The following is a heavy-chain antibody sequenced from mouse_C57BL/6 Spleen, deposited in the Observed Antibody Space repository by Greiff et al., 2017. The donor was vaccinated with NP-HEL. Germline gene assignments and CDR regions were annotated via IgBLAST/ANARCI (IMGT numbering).Heavy chain of an antibody. V-gene: IGHV1-69*01. D-gene: IGHD1-1*01. Sequence: QVQLQQSGAELVMPGASVKLSCKASGYTFTSYWMHWVKQRPGQGLEWIGEIDPSDSYTNYNQKFKGKSTLTVDKSSSTAYMQLSSLTSEDSAVYYCARGYYGSGSADYWGQGTTLTVSS. CDR1: GYTFTSYW. CDR3: ARGYYGSGSADY. CDR2: IDPSDSYT. J-gene: IGHJ2*01.